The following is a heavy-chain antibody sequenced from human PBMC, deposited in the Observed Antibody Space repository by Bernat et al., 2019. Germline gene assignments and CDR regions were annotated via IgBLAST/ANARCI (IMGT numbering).Heavy chain of an antibody. CDR3: ARDADTSGHYSHFDS. D-gene: IGHD3-22*01. CDR1: GFAFGFFG. CDR2: IHFDGNNK. J-gene: IGHJ4*02. Sequence: QVQLVESGGGVVQSGGSLRLSCTASGFAFGFFGMHWVRQTPGRGLEWVAVIHFDGNNKYYGDSAKGRFTISRDTSKHTLSLQMSNLRPEDTGVYYCARDADTSGHYSHFDSWGQGTLVIVSS. V-gene: IGHV3-33*01.